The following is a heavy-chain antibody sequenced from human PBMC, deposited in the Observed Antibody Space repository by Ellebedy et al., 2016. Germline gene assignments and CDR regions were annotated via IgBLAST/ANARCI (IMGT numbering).Heavy chain of an antibody. Sequence: GGSLRLSXTASGLNFNTFFMSWVRQAPGKGLEWVSTISAGSDTTRLADSVKGRFTVSRDNSKNTVYLQMNNVRAEDTAVYYCRHGHYADYWGQGTLVTVSS. J-gene: IGHJ4*02. CDR1: GLNFNTFF. V-gene: IGHV3-23*01. D-gene: IGHD3/OR15-3a*01. CDR3: RHGHYADY. CDR2: ISAGSDTT.